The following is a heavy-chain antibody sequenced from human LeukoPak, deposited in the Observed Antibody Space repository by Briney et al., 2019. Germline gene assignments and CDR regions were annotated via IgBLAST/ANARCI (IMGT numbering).Heavy chain of an antibody. Sequence: PSETLSLTCTVSGGSISSYYWSWIRQPPGKGLEWIGYIYYSGSTNYNPSLKSRVTISVDTSKNQFSLKLSSVTAAGTAVYYCASTGSDYYDSSGYYYGSPPRFDYWGQGTLVTVSS. J-gene: IGHJ4*02. CDR3: ASTGSDYYDSSGYYYGSPPRFDY. V-gene: IGHV4-59*01. CDR1: GGSISSYY. CDR2: IYYSGST. D-gene: IGHD3-22*01.